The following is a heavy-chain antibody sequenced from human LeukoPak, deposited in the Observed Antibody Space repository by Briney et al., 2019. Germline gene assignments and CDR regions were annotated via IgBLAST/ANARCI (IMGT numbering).Heavy chain of an antibody. J-gene: IGHJ4*02. V-gene: IGHV4-34*01. CDR1: GGSFSDYN. Sequence: SETLSVTCAVYGGSFSDYNWTWIRQPPGKGLEWIGEIGHNGTTNYNPSLKGRVTISLDTSKNQFSLKLTSVTAADTAVYYCARPSGGTPFKRFDYWGEGTLATVSS. CDR2: IGHNGTT. CDR3: ARPSGGTPFKRFDY. D-gene: IGHD1-14*01.